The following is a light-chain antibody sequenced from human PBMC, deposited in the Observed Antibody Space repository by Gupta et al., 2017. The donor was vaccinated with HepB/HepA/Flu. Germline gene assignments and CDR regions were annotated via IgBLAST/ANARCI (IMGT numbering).Light chain of an antibody. V-gene: IGKV1-12*01. Sequence: DIQMTESSSSVSASVGDSVTISCRASQGINEALAWYQQKPGKAPKLLIYAASSIQSGVPLRFCGSGSGTEFTLTISSLQPEDFASYYCQQAKSFPLTFGQGTRLEIK. CDR2: AAS. CDR3: QQAKSFPLT. CDR1: QGINEA. J-gene: IGKJ5*01.